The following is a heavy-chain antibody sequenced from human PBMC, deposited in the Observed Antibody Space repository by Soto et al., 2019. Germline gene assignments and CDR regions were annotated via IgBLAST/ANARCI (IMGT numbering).Heavy chain of an antibody. Sequence: SETLSLTCTVSGGSISSSSYYWGWIRQSPVKGLEWIGSMYYSGNTYYNPSLKSRVTLSVDTSKNQFSLKLSSVNAADTAVYYCARQLAPYSSSPYGMHVWGQGATVT. CDR2: MYYSGNT. D-gene: IGHD6-13*01. V-gene: IGHV4-39*01. CDR3: ARQLAPYSSSPYGMHV. J-gene: IGHJ6*02. CDR1: GGSISSSSYY.